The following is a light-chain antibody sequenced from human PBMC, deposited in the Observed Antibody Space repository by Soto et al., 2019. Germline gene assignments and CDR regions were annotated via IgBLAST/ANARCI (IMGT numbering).Light chain of an antibody. Sequence: QSALTQPRSVSGSPGQSVTISCTGTSSDVGFYNYVSWYQQHPGKAPKLMIYDVIKRASGVPDRFSGSKSGNTASLTISGLQAEDEADYHCCSYAGSYTFVFGTGTKLTVL. J-gene: IGLJ1*01. CDR1: SSDVGFYNY. V-gene: IGLV2-11*01. CDR2: DVI. CDR3: CSYAGSYTFV.